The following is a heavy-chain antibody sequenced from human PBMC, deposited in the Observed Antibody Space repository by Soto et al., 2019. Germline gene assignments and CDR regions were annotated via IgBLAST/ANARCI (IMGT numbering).Heavy chain of an antibody. CDR3: AKDKMLRGAPPYHFDY. Sequence: DVQLLESGGGLVQPGGSLRLSCAASGFTFSSYAMSWVRQAPGKGLEWVSSISTSGGTTYYADPVKGQFSISRDNSKNTVYLQMNSPRADDTAVYYCAKDKMLRGAPPYHFDYWGQGTLVTVAS. V-gene: IGHV3-23*01. CDR1: GFTFSSYA. D-gene: IGHD3-10*01. J-gene: IGHJ4*02. CDR2: ISTSGGTT.